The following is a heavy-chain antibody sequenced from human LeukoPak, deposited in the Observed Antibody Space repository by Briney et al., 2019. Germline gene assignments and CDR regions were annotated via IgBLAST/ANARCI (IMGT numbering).Heavy chain of an antibody. J-gene: IGHJ4*02. V-gene: IGHV1-69*04. CDR3: ASTGPGDTGYFDY. CDR2: IIPILGIA. D-gene: IGHD7-27*01. Sequence: SVKVSCKASGGTFSSYAVSWVRQAPGQGLEWMGRIIPILGIANYAQKFQGRVTITADKSTSTAYMELSSLRSEDTAVYYCASTGPGDTGYFDYWGQGTLVTVSS. CDR1: GGTFSSYA.